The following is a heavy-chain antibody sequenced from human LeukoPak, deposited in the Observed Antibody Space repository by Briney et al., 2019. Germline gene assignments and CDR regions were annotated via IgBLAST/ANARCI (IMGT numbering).Heavy chain of an antibody. J-gene: IGHJ6*03. D-gene: IGHD4-17*01. CDR3: ASDPAFYGDHKLYYYYYMDV. CDR1: GFTFSSYA. Sequence: GRSLRLSCAASGFTFSSYAMHWVRQAPGKGLEWVAVISYDGSNKYYADSVKGRFTISRDNCKNTLYLQMNSLRAEDTAVYYCASDPAFYGDHKLYYYYYMDVWGKGTTVTVSS. V-gene: IGHV3-30*04. CDR2: ISYDGSNK.